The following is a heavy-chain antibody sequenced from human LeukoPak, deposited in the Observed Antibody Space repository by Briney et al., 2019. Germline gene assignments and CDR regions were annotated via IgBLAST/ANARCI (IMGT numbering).Heavy chain of an antibody. CDR1: GASFSGYY. D-gene: IGHD3-22*01. CDR2: INHGGST. Sequence: SETLSLTCAVYGASFSGYYWSWIRQPPGKGLEWIGEINHGGSTSYNPSLKSRVTMSVDSSKSQFSLNLSSVTAADTAVYYCARVKYDSSGYYHQDWYFDLWGRGTLVTVSS. J-gene: IGHJ2*01. V-gene: IGHV4-34*01. CDR3: ARVKYDSSGYYHQDWYFDL.